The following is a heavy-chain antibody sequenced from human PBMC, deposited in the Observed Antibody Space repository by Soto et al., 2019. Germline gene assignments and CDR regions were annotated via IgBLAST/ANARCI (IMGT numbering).Heavy chain of an antibody. Sequence: SETLSLTXTVSGGSIGSSDFYWGWIRQPPGKGLEWIGSIFYSGNTYYNPSLKSRVTLSVDTSKNQFSLKLTSVTAADTAKYFCAREGNLGRWLQPLDFWGQGTLVTVSS. CDR3: AREGNLGRWLQPLDF. D-gene: IGHD5-12*01. CDR2: IFYSGNT. V-gene: IGHV4-39*07. CDR1: GGSIGSSDFY. J-gene: IGHJ4*02.